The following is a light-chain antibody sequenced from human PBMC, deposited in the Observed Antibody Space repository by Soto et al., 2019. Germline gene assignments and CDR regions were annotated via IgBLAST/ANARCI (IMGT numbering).Light chain of an antibody. CDR2: AAS. J-gene: IGKJ1*01. V-gene: IGKV3-20*01. CDR1: QSVSSNY. CDR3: QQYSDWPPWT. Sequence: EIVLTQSRVTLSVSPGERATLSCRASQSVSSNYLAWYQQKPGQAPRLLIYAASSRATGIPDRFSGSGSGTEFTLTISRLQSEDFAVYYCQQYSDWPPWTFGQGIKVDIK.